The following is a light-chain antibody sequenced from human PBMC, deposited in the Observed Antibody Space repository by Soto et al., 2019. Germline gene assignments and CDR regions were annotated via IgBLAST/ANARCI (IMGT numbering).Light chain of an antibody. CDR2: GAS. J-gene: IGKJ5*01. CDR1: QSVHTF. CDR3: QQRSNWPPIT. Sequence: EVVLTQSPATLSLSPGDRAALSCKASQSVHTFLAWYQQKPGQAPRLLIYGASNRAAGIPARFGGSGSGTDFTLTISSLEPEDFAVYYCQQRSNWPPITFGQGTRLEIK. V-gene: IGKV3-11*01.